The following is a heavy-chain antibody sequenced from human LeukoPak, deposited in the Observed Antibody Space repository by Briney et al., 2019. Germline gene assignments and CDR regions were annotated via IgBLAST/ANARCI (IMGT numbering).Heavy chain of an antibody. CDR1: GFTFSTYW. CDR3: ASETYYYMDV. Sequence: PGGSLRLSCAASGFTFSTYWMSWVRQAPGKGLEWVANKKQDGSEKYYVDSVKGRFTISRDNAKNSLYLQMDSLRAEDTAVYYCASETYYYMDVWGKGTTVTVSS. J-gene: IGHJ6*03. CDR2: KKQDGSEK. V-gene: IGHV3-7*01.